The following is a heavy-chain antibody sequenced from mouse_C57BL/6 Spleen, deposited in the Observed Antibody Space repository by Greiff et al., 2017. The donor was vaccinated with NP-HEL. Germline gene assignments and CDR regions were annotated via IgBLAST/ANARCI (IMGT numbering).Heavy chain of an antibody. V-gene: IGHV1-4*01. CDR3: AKERNIYYDYFDY. CDR1: GYTFTSYT. Sequence: QVQLQQSGAELARPGASVKMSCKASGYTFTSYTMHWVKQRPGQGLEWIGYINPSSGYTKYNQKFKDKATLTADKSSSTAYIQLSSLTSEDSAVYYCAKERNIYYDYFDYWGQGTTLTVSS. CDR2: INPSSGYT. J-gene: IGHJ2*01. D-gene: IGHD2-1*01.